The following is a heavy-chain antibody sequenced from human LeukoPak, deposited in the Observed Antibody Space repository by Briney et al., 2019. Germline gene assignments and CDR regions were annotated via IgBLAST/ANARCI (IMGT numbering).Heavy chain of an antibody. CDR2: ISYDGSNK. V-gene: IGHV3-30*18. CDR1: GFTFSSYG. D-gene: IGHD2-2*01. CDR3: AKDRDYCSSTSCYVTDY. Sequence: GGSLRLSCAASGFTFSSYGMHWVRQAPGKGLEWVAVISYDGSNKYYADSVKGRFTISRDNSKNTLYLQMNSLRAEDTAVYYCAKDRDYCSSTSCYVTDYWGQGTLVTVSS. J-gene: IGHJ4*02.